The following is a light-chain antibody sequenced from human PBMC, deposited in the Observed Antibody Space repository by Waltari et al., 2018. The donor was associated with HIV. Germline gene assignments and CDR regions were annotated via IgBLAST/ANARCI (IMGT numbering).Light chain of an antibody. V-gene: IGLV2-11*01. CDR1: SSDVGGYKY. Sequence: QSALTQPRSVSGSPGQSVTMSCSGTSSDVGGYKYVSWSQQHPGKAPKLLIYDVNKRPSGVSDRFSGSKSGNTASLTISGLQVEDEADYYCCSYAGSYTYVVLGGGTKLTVL. CDR3: CSYAGSYTYVV. J-gene: IGLJ2*01. CDR2: DVN.